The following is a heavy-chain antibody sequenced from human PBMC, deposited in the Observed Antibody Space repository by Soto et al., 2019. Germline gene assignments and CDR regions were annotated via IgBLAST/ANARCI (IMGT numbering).Heavy chain of an antibody. V-gene: IGHV4-4*02. CDR1: GGSFTSNNW. J-gene: IGHJ4*02. Sequence: QVQLQESGPGLVKPSGTLSLTCAVSGGSFTSNNWWTWVRQPPGQVLEWIGEIYRTGSTNYNPSLKSRVTISLDKSENQFSLKVTSLTAADTAVYYCAGRDPGTSVDYWGQGTLVTVSS. CDR3: AGRDPGTSVDY. CDR2: IYRTGST. D-gene: IGHD1-7*01.